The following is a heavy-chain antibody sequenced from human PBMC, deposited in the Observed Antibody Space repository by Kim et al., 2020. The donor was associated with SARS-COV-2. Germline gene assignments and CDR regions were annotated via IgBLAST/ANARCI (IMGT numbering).Heavy chain of an antibody. CDR3: TTNPGQIWTFRVFDY. CDR1: GFTFSNAW. J-gene: IGHJ4*02. D-gene: IGHD3-10*01. V-gene: IGHV3-15*01. Sequence: GGSLRLSCAASGFTFSNAWMSWVRQAPGKGLEWVGRIKSKTDGGTTDYAAPVKGRFTISRDDSKNTLYLQMNSLKTEDTAVYYCTTNPGQIWTFRVFDYWGQGTLVTVSS. CDR2: IKSKTDGGTT.